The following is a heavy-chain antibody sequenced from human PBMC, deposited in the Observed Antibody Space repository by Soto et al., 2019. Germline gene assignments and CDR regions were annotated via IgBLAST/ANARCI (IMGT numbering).Heavy chain of an antibody. Sequence: SETLSLTCTVSGGSMSGYYWNWIWQPPGKGLEWIGYIYDSGSTNYNPSLKSRVTMSVDTSKNQFSLKVRSVTAADTAVYYCARDRVYCITSSCSYYTYYGVGVWGQGTTVTVSS. V-gene: IGHV4-59*01. J-gene: IGHJ6*02. D-gene: IGHD2-2*01. CDR2: IYDSGST. CDR1: GGSMSGYY. CDR3: ARDRVYCITSSCSYYTYYGVGV.